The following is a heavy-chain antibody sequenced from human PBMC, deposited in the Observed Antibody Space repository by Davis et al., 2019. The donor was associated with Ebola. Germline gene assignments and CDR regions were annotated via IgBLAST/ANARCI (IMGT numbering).Heavy chain of an antibody. CDR2: IYYSGST. Sequence: ESLKISCAASGFTFSSYAMSWIRQPPGKGLEWIGYIYYSGSTNYNPSLKSRVTISVDTSKNQFSLKLSSVTAADTAVYYCASSMYSSGWFAFDIWGQGTMVTVSS. J-gene: IGHJ3*02. CDR1: GFTFSSYA. V-gene: IGHV4-59*08. D-gene: IGHD6-19*01. CDR3: ASSMYSSGWFAFDI.